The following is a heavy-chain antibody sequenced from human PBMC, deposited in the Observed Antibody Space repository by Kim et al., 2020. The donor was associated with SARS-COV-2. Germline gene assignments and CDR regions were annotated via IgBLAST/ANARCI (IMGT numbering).Heavy chain of an antibody. CDR3: AREPGIAAAGP. D-gene: IGHD6-13*01. CDR2: T. V-gene: IGHV1-8*01. J-gene: IGHJ5*02. Sequence: TGYAQKFQGRVTMTRNTSISTAYMELSSLRSEDTAVYYCAREPGIAAAGPWGQGTLVTVSS.